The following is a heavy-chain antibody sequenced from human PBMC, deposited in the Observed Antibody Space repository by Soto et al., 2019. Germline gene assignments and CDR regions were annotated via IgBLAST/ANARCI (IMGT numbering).Heavy chain of an antibody. CDR1: GYSFTSYW. Sequence: GESLKISCKGSGYSFTSYWISWVRQMPGKGLEWMGRIDPSDSYTNYSPSFQGHVTISADKSISTAYLQWSSLKASDTAMYYCARVHRLGVVPAALLPMAVWGKGTTVPVSS. CDR3: ARVHRLGVVPAALLPMAV. CDR2: IDPSDSYT. J-gene: IGHJ6*03. V-gene: IGHV5-10-1*01. D-gene: IGHD2-2*01.